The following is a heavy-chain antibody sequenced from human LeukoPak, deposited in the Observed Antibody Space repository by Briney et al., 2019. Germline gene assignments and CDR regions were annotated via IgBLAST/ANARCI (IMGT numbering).Heavy chain of an antibody. D-gene: IGHD4-23*01. CDR3: AHATNSHFDY. V-gene: IGHV2-5*02. CDR1: GFSLNTTTLG. Sequence: ESGPTLVHPTQTLTLTCTFSGFSLNTTTLGAGWIRQPPGKALEWLALLFWDDDSRLIPSLRSRLTITKDTSKNQVVLTMTDMDPVDTATYYCAHATNSHFDYWGQGTLVTVSS. J-gene: IGHJ4*02. CDR2: LFWDDDS.